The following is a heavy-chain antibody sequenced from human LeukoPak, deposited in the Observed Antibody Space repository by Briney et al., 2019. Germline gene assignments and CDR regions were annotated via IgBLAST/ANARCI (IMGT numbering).Heavy chain of an antibody. CDR1: GFIFSNAW. Sequence: GGSLRLSCAASGFIFSNAWMSWVRPAPGKGLEWVGRIISKADGEATQYAAPVKGRFTVSRDDSKRTLYLQMNSLKTEDTAIYYCTTELYGGPDNWGQGTLVTVSS. V-gene: IGHV3-15*01. CDR3: TTELYGGPDN. D-gene: IGHD3-10*01. J-gene: IGHJ4*02. CDR2: IISKADGEAT.